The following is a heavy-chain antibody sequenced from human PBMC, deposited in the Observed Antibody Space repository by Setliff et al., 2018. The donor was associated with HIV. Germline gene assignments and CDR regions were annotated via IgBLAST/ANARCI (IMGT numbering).Heavy chain of an antibody. J-gene: IGHJ4*02. V-gene: IGHV3-49*04. CDR2: IRSKTYGGTT. D-gene: IGHD3-3*02. CDR1: GFTFGDYA. CDR3: TTPTIFGVVFDY. Sequence: GGSLRLSCKASGFTFGDYAMSWVRQAPGKGLEWIGFIRSKTYGGTTEYAASVKGRFTISRDESKSIAYLQMNNLKTEDTAVYYCTTPTIFGVVFDYWGQGALVTVSS.